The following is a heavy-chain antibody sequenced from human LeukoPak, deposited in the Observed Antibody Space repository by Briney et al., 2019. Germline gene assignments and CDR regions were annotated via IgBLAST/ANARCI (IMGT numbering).Heavy chain of an antibody. CDR2: ISSSSSYI. V-gene: IGHV3-21*01. D-gene: IGHD1-26*01. CDR3: AREWDLLDF. CDR1: GFTFRRYN. J-gene: IGHJ4*02. Sequence: GGSLRLSCTASGFTFRRYNMNWLRQAPGKGLEWVSSISSSSSYIYYADSVKGRFTISRDNAKNSLYLQMNSLRAEDTAVNYFAREWDLLDFWGRGTLVTVSA.